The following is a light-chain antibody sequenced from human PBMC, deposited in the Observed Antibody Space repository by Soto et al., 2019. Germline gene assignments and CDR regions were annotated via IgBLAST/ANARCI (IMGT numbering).Light chain of an antibody. V-gene: IGLV2-11*01. CDR3: CSYAGSYTWV. Sequence: QSALNQPRSVSGSPGQSVTISCTGTSSDVGGYNYVSWYQQHPGKAPKLMIYDVSKRPSVVPDRFSGSKSGNTASLTISGLQAEDEADYYCCSYAGSYTWVFGGGTQLTVL. CDR1: SSDVGGYNY. CDR2: DVS. J-gene: IGLJ3*02.